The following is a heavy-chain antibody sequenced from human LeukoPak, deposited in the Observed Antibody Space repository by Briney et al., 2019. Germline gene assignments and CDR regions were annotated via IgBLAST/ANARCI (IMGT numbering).Heavy chain of an antibody. CDR3: ARARQYYDNSGYYYVFDY. D-gene: IGHD3-22*01. V-gene: IGHV1-8*01. CDR2: MNPNSGNT. CDR1: GYTFTSYD. Sequence: GASVKVSCKASGYTFTSYDINWVRQATGQGLEWMGWMNPNSGNTGYAQKFQGRVTMTRNTSISTAYMELSSLRSEDTAVYYCARARQYYDNSGYYYVFDYWGQGTLVTVSS. J-gene: IGHJ4*02.